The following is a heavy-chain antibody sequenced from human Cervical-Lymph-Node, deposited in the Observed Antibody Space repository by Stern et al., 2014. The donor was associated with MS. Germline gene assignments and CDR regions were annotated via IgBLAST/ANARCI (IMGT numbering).Heavy chain of an antibody. CDR2: IYTDGRT. D-gene: IGHD3-3*01. CDR3: ARAIFGVNTAAMAPDAFDS. V-gene: IGHV3-53*01. J-gene: IGHJ3*01. Sequence: EEQLVESGGGLIQPGGSLRLSCAAPGFIVSKNYMSCVRQAPGKGLECDSLIYTDGRTYYAGSVKGRFTISRASSKNKLFLQMNSLRAEDTAMYSCARAIFGVNTAAMAPDAFDSWGQGTMVTVSS. CDR1: GFIVSKNY.